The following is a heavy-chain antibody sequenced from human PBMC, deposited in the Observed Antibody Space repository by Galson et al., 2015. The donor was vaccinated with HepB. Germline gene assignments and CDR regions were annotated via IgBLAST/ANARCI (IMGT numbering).Heavy chain of an antibody. CDR2: ISAYNGNT. CDR3: ARDLVPGSSWYGGWFDP. J-gene: IGHJ5*02. CDR1: GYTFTSYG. Sequence: QSGAEVTKPGASVKVSCKASGYTFTSYGISWVRQAPGQGLEWMGWISAYNGNTNYAQKLQGRVTMTTDTSTSTAYMELRSLRSDDTAVYYCARDLVPGSSWYGGWFDPWGQGTLVTVSS. D-gene: IGHD6-13*01. V-gene: IGHV1-18*04.